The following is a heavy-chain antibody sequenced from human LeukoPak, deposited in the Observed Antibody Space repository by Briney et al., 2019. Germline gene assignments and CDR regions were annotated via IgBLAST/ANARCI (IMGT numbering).Heavy chain of an antibody. CDR2: INHSGST. V-gene: IGHV4-34*01. J-gene: IGHJ4*02. CDR3: AKFGDSNY. D-gene: IGHD3-16*01. Sequence: SETLSVTCAVYGGSFSGDYWSWIRQPPGKGLEYIGEINHSGSTNYNPSLKSRVTISLDMSKNQFSLKLSSVTAADTAVYYCAKFGDSNYWGQGTLVTVSS. CDR1: GGSFSGDY.